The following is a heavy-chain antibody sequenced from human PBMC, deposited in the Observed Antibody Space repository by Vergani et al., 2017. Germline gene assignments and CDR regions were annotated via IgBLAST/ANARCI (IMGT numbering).Heavy chain of an antibody. J-gene: IGHJ4*02. CDR1: GFTFSSYS. V-gene: IGHV5-51*01. CDR3: ARRGYSGYDPLDY. Sequence: EVQLVESGGGLVQPGGSLRLSCAASGFTFSSYSMNWVRQAPGKGLEWVGIIYPGDSDTRYSPSFQGQVTISADKSISTAYLQWSSLKASDTAMYYCARRGYSGYDPLDYWGQGTLVTVSS. CDR2: IYPGDSDT. D-gene: IGHD5-12*01.